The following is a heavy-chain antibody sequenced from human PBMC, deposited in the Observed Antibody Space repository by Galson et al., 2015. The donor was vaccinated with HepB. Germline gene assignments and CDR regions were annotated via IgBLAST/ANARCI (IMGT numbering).Heavy chain of an antibody. CDR1: GGTFSSYA. D-gene: IGHD3-9*01. CDR2: IIPIFGTA. Sequence: SVKVSCKASGGTFSSYAISWVRQAPGQGLEWMGGIIPIFGTANYAQKFQGRVTITADESASTAYMELSSLRSEDTAVYYCYSDILTGYDVGQYTRFDPWGQGTLVTVSS. J-gene: IGHJ5*02. V-gene: IGHV1-69*13. CDR3: YSDILTGYDVGQYTRFDP.